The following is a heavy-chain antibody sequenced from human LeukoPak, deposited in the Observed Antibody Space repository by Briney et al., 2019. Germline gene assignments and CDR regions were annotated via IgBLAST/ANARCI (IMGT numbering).Heavy chain of an antibody. CDR1: GGSFSGYY. V-gene: IGHV4-34*01. CDR2: INHSGST. J-gene: IGHJ4*02. Sequence: SETLSLTCSVYGGSFSGYYWSWIRQPPGKGLEWIGEINHSGSTNYNPSLKSRVTISVDTSKNQFSLQLGSVTAADTAVYYCARGRQQLPLDYWGQGTLVTVSS. CDR3: ARGRQQLPLDY. D-gene: IGHD6-13*01.